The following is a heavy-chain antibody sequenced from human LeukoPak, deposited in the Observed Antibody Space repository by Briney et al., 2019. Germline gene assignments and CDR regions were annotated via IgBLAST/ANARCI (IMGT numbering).Heavy chain of an antibody. CDR2: INPSGGST. D-gene: IGHD5-18*01. CDR1: GYTFTRYY. CDR3: AREPMTWIQLWSGYYYYYYGMDV. V-gene: IGHV1-46*01. Sequence: ASVKVSCKASGYTFTRYYMHWVRQAPGQGLEWMGIINPSGGSTSYAQKFQGRVTMTRDTSTSTVYMELSSLRSEDTAVYYCAREPMTWIQLWSGYYYYYYGMDVWGQGTTATVSS. J-gene: IGHJ6*02.